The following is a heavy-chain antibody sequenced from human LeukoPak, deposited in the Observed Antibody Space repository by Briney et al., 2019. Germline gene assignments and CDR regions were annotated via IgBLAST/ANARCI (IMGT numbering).Heavy chain of an antibody. CDR3: ARVVPYYYGSGTYSGDY. CDR1: GGSFSSYY. J-gene: IGHJ4*02. Sequence: TTSETLSLTCAVYGGSFSSYYWSWIRQPPGKGLEWIGEIAHSGSTTYNPSLKSRVTISLDTSKNQFSLKLSSVTAADTAVYYCARVVPYYYGSGTYSGDYWGQGTLVTVSS. V-gene: IGHV4-34*01. CDR2: IAHSGST. D-gene: IGHD3-10*01.